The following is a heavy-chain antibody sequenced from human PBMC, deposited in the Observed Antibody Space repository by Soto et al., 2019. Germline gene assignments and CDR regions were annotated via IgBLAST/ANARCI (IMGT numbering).Heavy chain of an antibody. V-gene: IGHV4-31*03. CDR2: IYYSGST. D-gene: IGHD2-15*01. Sequence: QVQLQESGPGLVKSLQTLSLTCTVSGGSISSGGYYWSWIRQRPGKGLEWIGYIYYSGSTYYSPSLKRRVPISVDTSKNQFSLKLYSVTGADTAVYYCARGEAVPVANDGGGSSILDYWGQGTLVTVSS. CDR3: ARGEAVPVANDGGGSSILDY. J-gene: IGHJ4*02. CDR1: GGSISSGGYY.